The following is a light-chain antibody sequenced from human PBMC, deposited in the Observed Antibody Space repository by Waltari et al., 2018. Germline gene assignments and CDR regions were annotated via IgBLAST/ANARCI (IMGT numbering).Light chain of an antibody. V-gene: IGKV3-11*01. Sequence: EVVLTQSPATLSLSPGERATLSCRASQSINSYLGWYQQKPGQAPRLLISDASNRATGIPARFSGSGSGTDFTLTISSLESEDFAVYYCQQRSSWPTFGGGTKVDIK. CDR2: DAS. CDR3: QQRSSWPT. J-gene: IGKJ4*01. CDR1: QSINSY.